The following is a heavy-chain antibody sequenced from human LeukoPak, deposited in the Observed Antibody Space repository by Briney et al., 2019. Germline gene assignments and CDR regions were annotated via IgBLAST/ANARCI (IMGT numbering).Heavy chain of an antibody. V-gene: IGHV3-23*01. D-gene: IGHD3-10*01. CDR1: GFTFSSYA. CDR3: ARGSMAYGSVT. Sequence: GGSLRLSCSASGFTFSSYAMGWVRQAPGKGLEWVSSISGGGGDTHYADSVAGRFTISRDNSKNTLYLQMNSLRAEDTAVYYCARGSMAYGSVTWGQGTLVTVSS. J-gene: IGHJ5*02. CDR2: ISGGGGDT.